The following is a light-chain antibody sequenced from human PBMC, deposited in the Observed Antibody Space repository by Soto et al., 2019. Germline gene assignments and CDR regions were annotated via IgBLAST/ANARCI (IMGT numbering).Light chain of an antibody. CDR1: QSVSRNS. CDR2: GAS. V-gene: IGKV3-20*01. J-gene: IGKJ3*01. CDR3: QQYGTSPPT. Sequence: EILLTQSPGTLSLSPGERATLSCRASQSVSRNSLAWYQQQPGQAPRLLIYGASSRATDIPDRFSGSGSGTDFTLIVSRLEPEDFAVYFCQQYGTSPPTFGPGTKVDIK.